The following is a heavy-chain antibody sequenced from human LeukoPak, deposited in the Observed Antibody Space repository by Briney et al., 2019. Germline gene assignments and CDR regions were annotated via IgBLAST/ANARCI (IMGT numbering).Heavy chain of an antibody. J-gene: IGHJ4*02. CDR1: VGSISSYY. Sequence: SETLSFTCTVSVGSISSYYWSWIRQPPGKGLEWIGYIYYSGSTNYNPSLKSRVTISVDTSKNQFSLKLSSVTAADTAVYYCAREHSSGYYYFDYWGQGTLVTVSS. D-gene: IGHD3-22*01. V-gene: IGHV4-59*01. CDR2: IYYSGST. CDR3: AREHSSGYYYFDY.